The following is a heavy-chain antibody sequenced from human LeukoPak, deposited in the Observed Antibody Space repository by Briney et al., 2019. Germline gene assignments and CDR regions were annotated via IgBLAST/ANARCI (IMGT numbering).Heavy chain of an antibody. CDR3: AREGGYSYTN. Sequence: SETLSLTCTVSGGSISSGDYYWSWIRQPPGTGLEWIGYIYYSGSTYYNPSLKSRVTISVDTSKNQFSLKLSSVTAADTAVYYCAREGGYSYTNWGQGTLVTVSP. CDR1: GGSISSGDYY. D-gene: IGHD5-18*01. CDR2: IYYSGST. J-gene: IGHJ4*02. V-gene: IGHV4-30-4*01.